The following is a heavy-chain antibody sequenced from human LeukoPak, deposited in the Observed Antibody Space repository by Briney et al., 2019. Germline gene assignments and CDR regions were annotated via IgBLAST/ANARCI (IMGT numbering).Heavy chain of an antibody. J-gene: IGHJ3*02. V-gene: IGHV3-20*04. Sequence: PPGGSLRLSCAASGFTFGLYSMTWVRQAPGKGLEWVSGINWNGGSTGYADSVKGRFTISRDNAKNSLYLQMNSLRAEDTALYYCARDGVFDDSSGYRPYNAAFDIWGQGTMVTVSS. CDR2: INWNGGST. D-gene: IGHD3-22*01. CDR1: GFTFGLYS. CDR3: ARDGVFDDSSGYRPYNAAFDI.